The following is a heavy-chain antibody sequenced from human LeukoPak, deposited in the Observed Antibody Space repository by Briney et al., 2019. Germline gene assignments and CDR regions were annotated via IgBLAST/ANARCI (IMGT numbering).Heavy chain of an antibody. Sequence: SETLSPTCAVYGGSFSGYYWSWIRQPPGKGLEWIGEINHSGSTNYNPSLKSRVTISVDTSKNQFSLKLSSVTAADTAVYYCARGLTTTGAFDYWGQGTLVTVSS. CDR2: INHSGST. CDR3: ARGLTTTGAFDY. J-gene: IGHJ4*02. CDR1: GGSFSGYY. V-gene: IGHV4-34*01. D-gene: IGHD4-17*01.